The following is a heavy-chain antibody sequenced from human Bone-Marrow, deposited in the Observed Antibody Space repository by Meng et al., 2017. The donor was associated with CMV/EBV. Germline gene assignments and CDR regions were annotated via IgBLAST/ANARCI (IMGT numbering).Heavy chain of an antibody. Sequence: ASVKVSCKASRYAFTDNHIHWVRQAPGHGLEWMGWINPNTGGTNYAQKFQGRVTMAWDTSISTAYMELSRLRSDDTAVYYCARDPDGSNWFDPWGQGTRVTVSS. J-gene: IGHJ5*02. D-gene: IGHD1-26*01. CDR2: INPNTGGT. V-gene: IGHV1-2*02. CDR3: ARDPDGSNWFDP. CDR1: RYAFTDNH.